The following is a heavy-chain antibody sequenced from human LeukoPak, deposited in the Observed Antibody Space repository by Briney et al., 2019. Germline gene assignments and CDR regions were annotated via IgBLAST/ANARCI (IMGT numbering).Heavy chain of an antibody. Sequence: PSETLSLTCTVSGGSISSYYWSWIRQPPGKGLEWIGYIYYNGSTNYNPSLKSRVTISVDTSKNQFSLKLSSVTAADTAVYYCARGIPYYDFWSGPGDSYYFDYWGQGTLVTVSS. CDR3: ARGIPYYDFWSGPGDSYYFDY. J-gene: IGHJ4*02. D-gene: IGHD3-3*01. V-gene: IGHV4-59*01. CDR1: GGSISSYY. CDR2: IYYNGST.